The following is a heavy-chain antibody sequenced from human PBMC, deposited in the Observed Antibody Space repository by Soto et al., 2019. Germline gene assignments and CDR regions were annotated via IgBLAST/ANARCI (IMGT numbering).Heavy chain of an antibody. J-gene: IGHJ4*02. CDR1: GYTFTGYY. Sequence: ASVKVSCKASGYTFTGYYMHWVRQAPGQGLEWMGWINPNSGGTNYAQKFQGWVTMTRDTSISTAYMELNRLRSDDTAVYYCARGGPTGTTEGYGYWGQGTLVTVSS. D-gene: IGHD1-1*01. CDR2: INPNSGGT. V-gene: IGHV1-2*04. CDR3: ARGGPTGTTEGYGY.